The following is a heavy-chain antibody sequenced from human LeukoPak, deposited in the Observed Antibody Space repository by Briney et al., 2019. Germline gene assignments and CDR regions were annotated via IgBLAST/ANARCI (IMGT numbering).Heavy chain of an antibody. CDR3: ARDAASGSNWFDP. V-gene: IGHV3-48*01. Sequence: GGSLRLSCAASGFTFSSYSMNWVRQAPGKGLEWVSYISSGSSSTYYADSVKGRFTISRDNTKKSLYLLMDSLRAEDTAVYYCARDAASGSNWFDPWGQGTLVTVSS. CDR2: ISSGSSST. CDR1: GFTFSSYS. J-gene: IGHJ5*02. D-gene: IGHD3-3*01.